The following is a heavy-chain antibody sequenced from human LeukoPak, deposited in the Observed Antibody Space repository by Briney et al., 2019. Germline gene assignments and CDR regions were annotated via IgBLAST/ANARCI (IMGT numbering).Heavy chain of an antibody. CDR2: ISAYNGNT. J-gene: IGHJ6*02. Sequence: ASVKVSCKASGYTFTSYGISWVRQAPGQGLEWMGWISAYNGNTNYAQKLQGRVTMTTDTSTSTAYMELRSPRSDDTAVYYCARGGSSGYYFSYYYYGMDVWGQGTTVTVSS. CDR1: GYTFTSYG. V-gene: IGHV1-18*01. CDR3: ARGGSSGYYFSYYYYGMDV. D-gene: IGHD3-22*01.